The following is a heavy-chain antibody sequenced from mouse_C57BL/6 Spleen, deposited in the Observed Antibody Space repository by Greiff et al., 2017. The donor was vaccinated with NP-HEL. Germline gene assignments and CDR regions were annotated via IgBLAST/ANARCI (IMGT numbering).Heavy chain of an antibody. J-gene: IGHJ2*01. D-gene: IGHD2-1*01. Sequence: EVKLVESGPELVKPGASVKMSCKASGYTFTDYNMHWVKQSHGKSLEWIGYINPNNGGTSYNQKFKGKATLTVNKSSSTAYMELRSLTSEDSAVYYCARDWGCYGNYVDYWGQGTTLTVSS. V-gene: IGHV1-22*01. CDR1: GYTFTDYN. CDR3: ARDWGCYGNYVDY. CDR2: INPNNGGT.